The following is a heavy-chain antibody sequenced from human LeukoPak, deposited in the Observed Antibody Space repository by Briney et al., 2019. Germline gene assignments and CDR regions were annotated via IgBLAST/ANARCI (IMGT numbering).Heavy chain of an antibody. V-gene: IGHV1-69*04. D-gene: IGHD2-15*01. Sequence: SVKVSCKASGGTFSSYAISWVRQAPGQGLEWMGRIIPILGIANYAQKFQGRVTITADKSTSTAYMELSSLRSEDTAVYYCARDGYCSGGSCYSSYYYYYGMDVWGQGTTVTVSS. CDR3: ARDGYCSGGSCYSSYYYYYGMDV. CDR1: GGTFSSYA. J-gene: IGHJ6*02. CDR2: IIPILGIA.